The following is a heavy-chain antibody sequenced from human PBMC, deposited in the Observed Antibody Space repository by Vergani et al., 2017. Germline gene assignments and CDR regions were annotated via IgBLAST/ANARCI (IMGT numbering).Heavy chain of an antibody. D-gene: IGHD6-19*01. CDR3: ARDRGYSTGWYSAFDI. Sequence: VQLQESGPGLVKSSETLSLTCTVSGGSISDYYWNWLRQPPGEGLECIGYIYKSESSTYNPSLKGRVTISADTSKNQFSLKLTSVTAADTALYYCARDRGYSTGWYSAFDIWGQGTMVTVSS. V-gene: IGHV4-59*01. J-gene: IGHJ3*02. CDR2: IYKSESS. CDR1: GGSISDYY.